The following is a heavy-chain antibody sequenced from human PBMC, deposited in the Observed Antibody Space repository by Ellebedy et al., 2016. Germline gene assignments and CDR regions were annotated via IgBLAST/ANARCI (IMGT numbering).Heavy chain of an antibody. CDR1: GGSISSYY. J-gene: IGHJ4*02. D-gene: IGHD2-8*01. V-gene: IGHV4-34*01. CDR3: ASNYYPNCTNGVCYPTGVDY. CDR2: INHSGST. Sequence: SETLSLTCTVSGGSISSYYWSWIRQPPGKGLEWIGEINHSGSTNYNPSLKSRVTISVDTSKNQFSLKLSSVTAADTAVYYCASNYYPNCTNGVCYPTGVDYWGQGTLVTVSS.